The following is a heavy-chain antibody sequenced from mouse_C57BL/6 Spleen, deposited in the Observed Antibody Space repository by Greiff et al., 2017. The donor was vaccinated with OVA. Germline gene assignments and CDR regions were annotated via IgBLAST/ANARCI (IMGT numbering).Heavy chain of an antibody. CDR2: SRNKANDYTT. J-gene: IGHJ4*01. V-gene: IGHV7-1*01. CDR1: GFTFSDFY. Sequence: EVKLVESGGGLVQSGRSLRLSCATSGFTFSDFYMEWVRQAPGKGLEWIAASRNKANDYTTEYSASVKGRFIVSREISQSILYLQMNALRAEDTAIYYCARDEGHYYAMDYWGQGTSVTVSS. CDR3: ARDEGHYYAMDY.